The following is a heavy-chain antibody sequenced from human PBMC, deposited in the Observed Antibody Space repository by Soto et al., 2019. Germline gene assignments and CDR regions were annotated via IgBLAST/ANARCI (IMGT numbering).Heavy chain of an antibody. CDR2: INSDGSST. Sequence: EVQLVESGGGLVQPGGSLRLSCAASGFTFSSYWMHWVRQAPGKGLVWVSRINSDGSSTSYADSVKGRFTISRDNAKNTLYLQMNSLRAEDTAVYYCARVVEYSGLWYYYYGMDVWGQGTTVTVCS. J-gene: IGHJ6*02. CDR3: ARVVEYSGLWYYYYGMDV. V-gene: IGHV3-74*01. D-gene: IGHD5-12*01. CDR1: GFTFSSYW.